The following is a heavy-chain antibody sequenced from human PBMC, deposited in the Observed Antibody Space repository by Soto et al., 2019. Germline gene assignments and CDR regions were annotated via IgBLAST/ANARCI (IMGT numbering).Heavy chain of an antibody. D-gene: IGHD3-10*01. Sequence: SETLSLTCTVSGGSISSGGYYWSWIRQHPGKGLEWIGYIYYSGSTYYNPSLKSRATISVDTSKNQFSLKLSSVTAADTAVYYCARDILLWFGELLPSWFDPWGQGTLVTVSS. CDR1: GGSISSGGYY. CDR2: IYYSGST. CDR3: ARDILLWFGELLPSWFDP. J-gene: IGHJ5*02. V-gene: IGHV4-31*03.